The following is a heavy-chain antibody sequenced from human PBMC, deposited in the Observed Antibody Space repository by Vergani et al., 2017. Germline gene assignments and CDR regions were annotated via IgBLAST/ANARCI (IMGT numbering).Heavy chain of an antibody. CDR2: SRNKARSYTT. D-gene: IGHD2/OR15-2a*01. CDR1: GFTLSDHV. J-gene: IGHJ6*03. CDR3: AKDLGGCNSISCSYYMDV. Sequence: EVQLVESGGGLVQPGGSLRLSCAASGFTLSDHVMDWVRQGPGKGLEWVGRSRNKARSYTTEYSASVKGRFTISRDDSRNSLYLQMNSLRVDDTAVYYCAKDLGGCNSISCSYYMDVWGKGTTVTV. V-gene: IGHV3-72*01.